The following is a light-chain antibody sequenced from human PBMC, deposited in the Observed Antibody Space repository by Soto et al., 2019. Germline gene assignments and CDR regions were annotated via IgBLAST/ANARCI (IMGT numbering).Light chain of an antibody. V-gene: IGKV3-20*01. CDR1: QSVSSSS. J-gene: IGKJ2*02. CDR3: QQYGSSLCT. Sequence: EIVLTQSPGTLSLSPGERATFSCRASQSVSSSSLAWYQQKPGQAPRLLIYGASSRATGIPDRFSGSGSGTDFTLTISRLEPGDFAVYYCQQYGSSLCTFGQGTKLEI. CDR2: GAS.